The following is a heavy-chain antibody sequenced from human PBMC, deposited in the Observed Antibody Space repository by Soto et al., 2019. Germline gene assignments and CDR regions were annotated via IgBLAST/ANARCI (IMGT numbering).Heavy chain of an antibody. CDR1: GFTFSVYY. CDR2: ISGSGSNI. CDR3: ARGTGELDY. Sequence: QVQLVESGGGLVKPGGSLRLSCAASGFTFSVYYMSWIHQAPGKGLEWVSYISGSGSNIYHADSVKGRFTVSRDNARNSLYLQMNSLRADDTGVYYCARGTGELDYWGQGTLVTVSS. J-gene: IGHJ4*02. V-gene: IGHV3-11*01. D-gene: IGHD3-16*01.